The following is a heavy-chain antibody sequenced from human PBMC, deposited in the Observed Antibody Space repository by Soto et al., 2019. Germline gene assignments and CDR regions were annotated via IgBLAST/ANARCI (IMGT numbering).Heavy chain of an antibody. Sequence: EVQLVESGGGLVKPGGSLRLSCAASGFIFSTYTMNWVRQAPGKGLEWVSSISSSSNYIYYADSVKGRFTISRDNAKNSLYLQMNRLRAEDTAVYYCARGVYGDYGSYWGQGTLVTVSS. V-gene: IGHV3-21*01. J-gene: IGHJ4*02. CDR3: ARGVYGDYGSY. D-gene: IGHD4-17*01. CDR1: GFIFSTYT. CDR2: ISSSSNYI.